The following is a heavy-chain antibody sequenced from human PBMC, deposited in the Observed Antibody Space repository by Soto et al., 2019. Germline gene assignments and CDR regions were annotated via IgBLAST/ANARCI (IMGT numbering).Heavy chain of an antibody. CDR1: GFTFSSYG. J-gene: IGHJ3*02. V-gene: IGHV3-30*18. D-gene: IGHD2-2*01. CDR2: ISYDGSNK. Sequence: VGSVRLSCAASGFTFSSYGMHWVRQAPGKGLEWVAVISYDGSNKYYADSVKGRFTISRDNSKNTLYLQMNSLRAEDTAVYYCAKEYCSSTSCHDAFDIWGQGTMVTVSS. CDR3: AKEYCSSTSCHDAFDI.